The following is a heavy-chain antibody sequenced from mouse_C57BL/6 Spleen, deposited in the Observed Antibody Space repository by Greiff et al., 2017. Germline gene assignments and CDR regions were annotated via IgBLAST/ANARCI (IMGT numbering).Heavy chain of an antibody. J-gene: IGHJ4*01. CDR2: IYPSDSET. V-gene: IGHV1-52*01. CDR3: ARAYHYYAMDY. Sequence: QVQLQQPGAELVRPGSSVKLSCKASGYTFTSYWMHWVKQRPIQGLEWIGNIYPSDSETHYNQKFKDKATLTVDKSSSTAYMQLSSLTSEDSAVYYCARAYHYYAMDYWGQGTSVTVSS. CDR1: GYTFTSYW.